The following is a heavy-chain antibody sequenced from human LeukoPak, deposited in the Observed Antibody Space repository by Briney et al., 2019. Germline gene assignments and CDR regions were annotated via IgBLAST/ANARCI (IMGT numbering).Heavy chain of an antibody. J-gene: IGHJ4*02. Sequence: GGSLRLSCAASGFTFSSYGMSWVRQAPGKGLEWVSAISGCGGCYYYAASVTGRVTISRHNSKITLYLQMNRLTAEDAAVYYCANLVVSTPPYAYWGQGTLVTVSS. CDR2: ISGCGGCY. V-gene: IGHV3-23*01. CDR1: GFTFSSYG. D-gene: IGHD2-2*01. CDR3: ANLVVSTPPYAY.